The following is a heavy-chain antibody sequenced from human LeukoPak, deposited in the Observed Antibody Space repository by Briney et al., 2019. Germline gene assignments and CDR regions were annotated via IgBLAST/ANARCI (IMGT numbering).Heavy chain of an antibody. D-gene: IGHD5-12*01. J-gene: IGHJ6*02. CDR2: ISSSSSYI. Sequence: PGGSLRPSCAAPGFTFSSYSMNWVRQAPGNGLEWVSSISSSSSYIYYADSVKGRFTISRDNAKNSLYLQMNSLRAEDTAVYYCARWIPYYYGMDVWGQGTTVTVSS. CDR1: GFTFSSYS. CDR3: ARWIPYYYGMDV. V-gene: IGHV3-21*01.